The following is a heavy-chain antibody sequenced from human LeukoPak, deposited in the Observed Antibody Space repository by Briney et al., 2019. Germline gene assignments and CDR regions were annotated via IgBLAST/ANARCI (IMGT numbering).Heavy chain of an antibody. CDR2: IIPIFGTA. CDR3: ARVSSSSWYNWFDP. CDR1: GGASSSYY. Sequence: SVKVSCTASGGASSSYYITWVRHAPGEGLEWMGRIIPIFGTANYAQKFQGRVTITTYESTSTAYMELSSLRSGDTAVYYCARVSSSSWYNWFDPWGQGTLVTVSS. J-gene: IGHJ5*02. D-gene: IGHD6-13*01. V-gene: IGHV1-69*05.